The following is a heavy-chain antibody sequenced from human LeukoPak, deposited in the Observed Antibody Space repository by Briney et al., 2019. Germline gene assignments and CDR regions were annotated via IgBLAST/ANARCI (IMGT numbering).Heavy chain of an antibody. CDR3: ASGSVYSASWSNWFDP. CDR2: IYYSGST. J-gene: IGHJ5*02. V-gene: IGHV4-59*08. CDR1: GGSLSSNY. Sequence: PSETLSLTCSVSGGSLSSNYWSWIRQPPGKGLEWIGYIYYSGSTNYNPSLKSRVTMSVDTSKNQFSLNLTSVTAADTAVYYCASGSVYSASWSNWFDPWGQGTLVTVSS. D-gene: IGHD2-2*01.